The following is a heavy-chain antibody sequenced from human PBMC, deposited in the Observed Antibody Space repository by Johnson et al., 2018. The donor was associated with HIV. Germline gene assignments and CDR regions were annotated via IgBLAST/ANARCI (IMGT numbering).Heavy chain of an antibody. CDR3: ARLPPYYYDSSGYYHDAFDI. V-gene: IGHV3-53*01. Sequence: VQLVESGGGVVQPGGSLRLSCAASGFTVSSNYMSWVRQSPGKGLEWVSVIYSGGSTYYADSVKGRFTISRDNSKNTLYLQMNSLRAEDTAVYYCARLPPYYYDSSGYYHDAFDIWGQGTMVTVSS. J-gene: IGHJ3*02. CDR2: IYSGGST. CDR1: GFTVSSNY. D-gene: IGHD3-22*01.